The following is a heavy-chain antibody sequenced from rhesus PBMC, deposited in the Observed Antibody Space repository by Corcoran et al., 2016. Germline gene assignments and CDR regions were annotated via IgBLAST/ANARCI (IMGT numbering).Heavy chain of an antibody. CDR3: AKGAKLELGVAFDF. V-gene: IGHV3S5*01. Sequence: EVQLVESGGGLVQPGGSLRLSCAASGFTFSSYGMSWVRQAPRKGLELVSYISNGGGSTYYADSVKGRFTISRDNSKNTLSLQMNSLRAEDTAVYYCAKGAKLELGVAFDFWGQGLRVTVSS. CDR2: ISNGGGST. J-gene: IGHJ3*01. D-gene: IGHD1-26*01. CDR1: GFTFSSYG.